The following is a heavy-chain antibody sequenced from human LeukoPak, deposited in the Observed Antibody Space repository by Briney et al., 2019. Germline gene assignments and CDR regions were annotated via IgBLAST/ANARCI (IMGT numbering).Heavy chain of an antibody. CDR3: ARMSARRGRWFDP. CDR1: GYTFTSYD. Sequence: ASVKVSCKASGYTFTSYDINWVRQATGQGLEWMGWMNPNSGNTGYAQKFQGRVTITRNTSISTAYMELSSLRSEDTAVYYCARMSARRGRWFDPWGQGTLVTVSS. J-gene: IGHJ5*02. CDR2: MNPNSGNT. D-gene: IGHD6-6*01. V-gene: IGHV1-8*03.